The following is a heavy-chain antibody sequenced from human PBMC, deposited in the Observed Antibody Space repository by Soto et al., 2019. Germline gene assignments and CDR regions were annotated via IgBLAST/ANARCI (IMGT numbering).Heavy chain of an antibody. Sequence: EVQLLESGGGLVQPGGPLRLSCAASGFTFSSHAMSWVRQAPGKGLEWVSGISGSGGSTYSADSVKGRFTISRDNSKNTLYLQMNSLRAEDTALYYCAKQLNYDFWSGYPDAFDIWGQGTMVIVSS. J-gene: IGHJ3*02. V-gene: IGHV3-23*01. CDR1: GFTFSSHA. CDR2: ISGSGGST. CDR3: AKQLNYDFWSGYPDAFDI. D-gene: IGHD3-3*01.